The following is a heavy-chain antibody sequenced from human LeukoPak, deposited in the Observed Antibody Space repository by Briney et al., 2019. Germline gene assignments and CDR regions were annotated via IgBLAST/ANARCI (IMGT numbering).Heavy chain of an antibody. D-gene: IGHD6-13*01. CDR1: GYSFTSYW. V-gene: IGHV5-51*01. J-gene: IGHJ4*02. CDR2: IHPVDSDT. CDR3: ARLTGYSSSRFDY. Sequence: GESLKISCKGSGYSFTSYWIAWMRQMPGKGLEWMGIIHPVDSDTRYSPSFQGQVTISADKSISTAYLQWSSLKASDTAMYYCARLTGYSSSRFDYWGQGTLVTVSS.